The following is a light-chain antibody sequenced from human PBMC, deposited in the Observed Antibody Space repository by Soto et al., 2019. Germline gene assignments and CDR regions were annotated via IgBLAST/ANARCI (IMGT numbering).Light chain of an antibody. V-gene: IGKV3-15*01. J-gene: IGKJ1*01. CDR2: GAS. CDR3: QQYNNWPRT. Sequence: EIVMTQSPATLSVSPVERATLSCRASLSVSSNLAWYQQKPCQAPRLLIYGASTRATGIPARFSGSGSGTEFTLTISSLQSEDFAVYYCQQYNNWPRTFGQGTKVEIK. CDR1: LSVSSN.